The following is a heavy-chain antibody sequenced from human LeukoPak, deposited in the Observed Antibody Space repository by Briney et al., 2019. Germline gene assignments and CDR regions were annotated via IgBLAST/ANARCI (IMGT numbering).Heavy chain of an antibody. CDR3: ARSSRGYSYGYNYYYGMDV. V-gene: IGHV4-30-2*01. CDR1: GGSISSGGYS. Sequence: PSETLSLTCAVSGGSISSGGYSWSWIRQPPGKGLEWIGYIYHSGSTYYNPSLKSRVTISVDRSKNQFSLKLSSVTAADTAVYYCARSSRGYSYGYNYYYGMDVWGQGTRVTVSS. CDR2: IYHSGST. D-gene: IGHD5-18*01. J-gene: IGHJ6*02.